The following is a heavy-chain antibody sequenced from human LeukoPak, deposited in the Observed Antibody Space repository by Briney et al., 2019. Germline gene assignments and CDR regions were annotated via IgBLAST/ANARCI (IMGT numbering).Heavy chain of an antibody. CDR2: INHSGST. D-gene: IGHD3-9*01. CDR3: ARGGRSYDILTGYYPYFDY. CDR1: GGSFSGYY. J-gene: IGHJ4*02. V-gene: IGHV4-34*01. Sequence: SETLSLTCAVYGGSFSGYYWSWIRQPPGKGLEWIGEINHSGSTNYNPSLKSRVTISVDTSKDQFSLKPSSVTAADTAVYYCARGGRSYDILTGYYPYFDYWGQGTLVTVSS.